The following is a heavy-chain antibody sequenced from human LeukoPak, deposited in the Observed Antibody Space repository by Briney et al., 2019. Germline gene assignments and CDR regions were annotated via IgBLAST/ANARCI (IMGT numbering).Heavy chain of an antibody. J-gene: IGHJ4*02. V-gene: IGHV3-23*01. D-gene: IGHD3-22*01. Sequence: GGSLRLSCAASGFTFKNYVMSRVRQGPGKGLEWVSGISGSGGSTYSADSVKGRFTISRDNSKNTLYLQMNSLRAEDTAVYYCAKDSNLYYYDSSPYYFDYWGQGTLVTVSS. CDR2: ISGSGGST. CDR1: GFTFKNYV. CDR3: AKDSNLYYYDSSPYYFDY.